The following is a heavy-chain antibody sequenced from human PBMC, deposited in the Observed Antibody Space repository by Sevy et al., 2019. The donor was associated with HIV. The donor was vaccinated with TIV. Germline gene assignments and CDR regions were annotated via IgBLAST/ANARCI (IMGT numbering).Heavy chain of an antibody. CDR2: ISSSGSTI. D-gene: IGHD3-3*01. CDR1: GFTFSDYY. CDR3: ARDPTYYDFWSGYYTGWFDP. V-gene: IGHV3-11*01. J-gene: IGHJ5*02. Sequence: GGSLRLSCAASGFTFSDYYMSWVRQAPGKGLEWVSYISSSGSTIYYADSVKGRFTISRDNAKNSLYLQMNSLRAEDTAVYYCARDPTYYDFWSGYYTGWFDPWDQGTLVTVSS.